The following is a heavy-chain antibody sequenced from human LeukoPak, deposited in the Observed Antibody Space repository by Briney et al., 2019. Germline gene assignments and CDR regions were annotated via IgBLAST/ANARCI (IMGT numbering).Heavy chain of an antibody. CDR1: GYSISSGYY. D-gene: IGHD3-9*01. V-gene: IGHV4-38-2*02. J-gene: IGHJ4*02. CDR2: IYHSGST. CDR3: ARDHPSYVILTGYYAGFFDY. Sequence: PSETLSLTCAVSGYSISSGYYWGWIRQPPGKGLEWIGSIYHSGSTYYNPSLKSRVTISVDTSKNQFSLKLSSVTAADTAVYYCARDHPSYVILTGYYAGFFDYWGQGTLVTVSS.